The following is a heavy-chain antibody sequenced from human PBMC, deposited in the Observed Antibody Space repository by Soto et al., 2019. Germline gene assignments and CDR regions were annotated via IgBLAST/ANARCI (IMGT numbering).Heavy chain of an antibody. CDR2: IYWDDAK. V-gene: IGHV2-5*02. Sequence: QITLTESGPTLVKLTQTLTLTCTFSGISLTNSGVGVSWILQPPGKALEWLAVIYWDDAKHFSPSQKSRLTITKDTSKNQVVLTMTNMDSVDTATYFCAQMDFDLYGMDVWGQGTTVIVSS. CDR3: AQMDFDLYGMDV. CDR1: GISLTNSGVG. J-gene: IGHJ6*02. D-gene: IGHD3-9*01.